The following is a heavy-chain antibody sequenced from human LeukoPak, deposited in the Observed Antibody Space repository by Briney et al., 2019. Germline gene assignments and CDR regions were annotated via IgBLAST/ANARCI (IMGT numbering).Heavy chain of an antibody. V-gene: IGHV4-59*08. Sequence: SETLSLTCTVSGDSISTYYWSWIRQPPGKGLEWIGYIYYSGSTNYNPSLKSRVTISVDTSKNQFSLKLSSVTAADTAVYYCARFAMVRGVIITPYYYYGMDVWGQGTTVTVSS. CDR1: GDSISTYY. J-gene: IGHJ6*02. CDR3: ARFAMVRGVIITPYYYYGMDV. D-gene: IGHD3-10*01. CDR2: IYYSGST.